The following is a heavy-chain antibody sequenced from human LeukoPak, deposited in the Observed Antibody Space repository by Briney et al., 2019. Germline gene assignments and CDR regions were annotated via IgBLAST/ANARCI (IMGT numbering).Heavy chain of an antibody. V-gene: IGHV1-8*03. CDR2: MNPNSGNT. CDR3: ARVGYYYDSSGYYYLFERNRRGELDY. D-gene: IGHD3-22*01. Sequence: GASVTVSCKASGSTFTIYDINWVRHATGQGLEWMGWMNPNSGNTGYAQKFPGRVTITRNTSISTAYMELSSLRSEDTAVYYCARVGYYYDSSGYYYLFERNRRGELDYCGEGTLVTVSS. CDR1: GSTFTIYD. J-gene: IGHJ4*02.